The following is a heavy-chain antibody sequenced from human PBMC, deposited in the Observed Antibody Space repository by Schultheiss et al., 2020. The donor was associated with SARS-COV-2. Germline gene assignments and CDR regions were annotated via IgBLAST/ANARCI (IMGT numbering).Heavy chain of an antibody. CDR2: IYPGDSDT. V-gene: IGHV5-51*01. CDR1: GYSFTSYW. CDR3: ARAFPRGYSYGLDYFDY. Sequence: GESLKISCKGSGYSFTSYWIGWVRQMPGKGLEWMGIIYPGDSDTRYSPSFQGQVTISADKSISTAYLQWSSLRSEDTAVYYCARAFPRGYSYGLDYFDYWGQGTLVTVSS. D-gene: IGHD5-18*01. J-gene: IGHJ4*02.